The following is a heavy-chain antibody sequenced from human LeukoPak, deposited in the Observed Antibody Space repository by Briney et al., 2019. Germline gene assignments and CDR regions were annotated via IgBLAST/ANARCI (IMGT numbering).Heavy chain of an antibody. Sequence: PSETLSLTCTVSGGSISSSSYYWGWIRQPPGKGLEWIGSIYYSGSTYYNPSLKSRVTLSIDMSKNQFSLRLSSVTAADTAVYYCARTGGDCSSGLCYYAMDVWGQGTTVTVS. CDR1: GGSISSSSYY. D-gene: IGHD2-21*02. CDR3: ARTGGDCSSGLCYYAMDV. V-gene: IGHV4-39*07. CDR2: IYYSGST. J-gene: IGHJ6*02.